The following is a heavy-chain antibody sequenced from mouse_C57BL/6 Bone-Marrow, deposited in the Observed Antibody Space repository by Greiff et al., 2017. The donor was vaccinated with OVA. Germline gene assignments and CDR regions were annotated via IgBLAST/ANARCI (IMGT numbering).Heavy chain of an antibody. D-gene: IGHD1-1*01. CDR1: GFSLTSYG. CDR2: IWRGGST. J-gene: IGHJ1*03. V-gene: IGHV2-5*01. Sequence: VQLQQSGPGLVQPSQSLSITCTVSGFSLTSYGVHWVRQSPGKGLEWLGVIWRGGSTDYNAAFMSRLSITKDNSKSQVFFKMNSLQADDTAIYYCAKKGHYGSSYWYFDVWGTGTTVTVSS. CDR3: AKKGHYGSSYWYFDV.